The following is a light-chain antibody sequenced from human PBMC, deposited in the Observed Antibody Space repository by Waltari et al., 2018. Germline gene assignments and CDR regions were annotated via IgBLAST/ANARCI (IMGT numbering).Light chain of an antibody. J-gene: IGKJ2*01. CDR2: DAT. V-gene: IGKV3-20*01. CDR1: QRVSVNS. Sequence: EVVLTQSPGILSLSPGDRATLSCRASQRVSVNSLAWYQHTPGQAPRLLIYDATMRATAIPDRFSGSVSGTDFTLVITRLEPEDFGVYYCQQYGSSPYTFGQGTKLQIK. CDR3: QQYGSSPYT.